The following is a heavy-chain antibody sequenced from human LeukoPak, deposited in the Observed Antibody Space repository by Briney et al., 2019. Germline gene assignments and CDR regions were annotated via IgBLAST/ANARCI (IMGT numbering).Heavy chain of an antibody. CDR2: LSYDGSNR. CDR1: GFTFSSFG. CDR3: AKDASTVTLHADY. D-gene: IGHD4-17*01. Sequence: GGSLRLSCAASGFTFSSFGMHWVRQAPGKGLEWVAVLSYDGSNRYYADSVKGRFTISRDNSKNTLCLQMNSLRAGDTAVYYCAKDASTVTLHADYWGQGTLVTVSS. V-gene: IGHV3-30*18. J-gene: IGHJ4*02.